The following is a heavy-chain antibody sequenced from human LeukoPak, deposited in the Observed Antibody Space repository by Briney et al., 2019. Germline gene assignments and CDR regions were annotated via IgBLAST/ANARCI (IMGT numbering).Heavy chain of an antibody. D-gene: IGHD6-13*01. CDR3: ARRGDSSSWYYFDY. CDR1: GGSISSSSYY. V-gene: IGHV4-39*01. CDR2: IYYSGST. J-gene: IGHJ4*02. Sequence: SETLSLTCTVSGGSISSSSYYWGWIRQPPGKGLEWIGSIYYSGSTYYNPPLKSRVTISVDTSKNQFSLKLSSVTAADTAVYYCARRGDSSSWYYFDYWGQGTLVTVSS.